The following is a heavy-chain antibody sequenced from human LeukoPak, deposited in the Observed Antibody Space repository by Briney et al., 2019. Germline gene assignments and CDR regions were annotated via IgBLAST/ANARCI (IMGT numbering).Heavy chain of an antibody. CDR2: ISAYNGNT. D-gene: IGHD3-22*01. J-gene: IGHJ4*02. CDR1: GYTFTSYG. CDR3: AREGGYYYDSSGYSGSDY. V-gene: IGHV1-18*01. Sequence: ASVKVSCKASGYTFTSYGTSWVRQAPGQGLEWMGWISAYNGNTNYAQKLQGRVTMTTDTSTSTAYMELRSLRSDDTAVYYCAREGGYYYDSSGYSGSDYWGQGTLVTVSS.